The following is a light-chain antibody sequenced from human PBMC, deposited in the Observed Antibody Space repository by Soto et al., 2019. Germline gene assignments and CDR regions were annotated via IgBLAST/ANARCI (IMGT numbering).Light chain of an antibody. CDR1: QSISRY. Sequence: EIVLTQSPATLSLSPGERASLSCRASQSISRYLAWYQQKPGQAPRLLIYDASNRATGIPAKFSGSGSGTDFTLTISSLEPEDFAVYYCQHRAKWPLTVGGGTKVEI. CDR2: DAS. CDR3: QHRAKWPLT. J-gene: IGKJ4*01. V-gene: IGKV3-11*01.